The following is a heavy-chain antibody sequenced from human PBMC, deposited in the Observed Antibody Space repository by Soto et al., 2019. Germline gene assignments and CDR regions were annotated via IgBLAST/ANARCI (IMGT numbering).Heavy chain of an antibody. Sequence: GGSLRLCCATSGFILSDCAMNWVRQAPGKGLEWVSYISSSSSTIYYADSVKGRFTISRDNAKNSLYLQMNSLRAEDTAVYYCARGRSAPRDGYYYYYMDVWGKGTTVTVSS. CDR2: ISSSSSTI. CDR1: GFILSDCA. CDR3: ARGRSAPRDGYYYYYMDV. V-gene: IGHV3-48*01. J-gene: IGHJ6*03.